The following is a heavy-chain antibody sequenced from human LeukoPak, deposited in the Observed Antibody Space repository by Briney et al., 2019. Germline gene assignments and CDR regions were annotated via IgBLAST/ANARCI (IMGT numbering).Heavy chain of an antibody. CDR1: GDSFSTFA. J-gene: IGHJ4*02. V-gene: IGHV1-69*04. CDR3: ARQSKYYYDSSGFWYFHY. Sequence: GSSVKVSCKASGDSFSTFAISWVRQAPGQGLEWMGRINPILGIANYAQKFQGRVTITADKSTSTVYMELSSLRSEDTAVYYCARQSKYYYDSSGFWYFHYWGQGTLVTVSS. CDR2: INPILGIA. D-gene: IGHD3-22*01.